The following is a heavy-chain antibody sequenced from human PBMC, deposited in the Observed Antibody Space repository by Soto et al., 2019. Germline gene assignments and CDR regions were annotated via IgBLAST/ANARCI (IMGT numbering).Heavy chain of an antibody. CDR3: AKAPARITNKGQIPKTNYYYGMDV. D-gene: IGHD2-21*01. J-gene: IGHJ6*02. CDR2: ISGSGGST. CDR1: GFTFSSYA. V-gene: IGHV3-23*01. Sequence: PGGSLRLSCAASGFTFSSYAMSWVRQAPGKGLEWVSAISGSGGSTYYADSVKGRFTISRDNSKNTLYLQMNSLRAEDTAVYYCAKAPARITNKGQIPKTNYYYGMDVWGQGTTVTVSS.